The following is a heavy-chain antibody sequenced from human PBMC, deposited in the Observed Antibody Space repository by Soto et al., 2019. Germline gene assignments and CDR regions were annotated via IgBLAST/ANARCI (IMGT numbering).Heavy chain of an antibody. CDR2: IYYSGST. CDR3: ARGIEGWYQGRYYYGMDV. V-gene: IGHV4-61*01. CDR1: GGSVSSGSYY. J-gene: IGHJ6*02. Sequence: QVQLQESGPGLVKPSETLSLTCTVSGGSVSSGSYYWSWIRQPPGKGLEWIGYIYYSGSTNYNPSLRRRVTISVDPSKNQCSLKLSSVTAADTAVYYCARGIEGWYQGRYYYGMDVWGQGTTVTVSS. D-gene: IGHD6-19*01.